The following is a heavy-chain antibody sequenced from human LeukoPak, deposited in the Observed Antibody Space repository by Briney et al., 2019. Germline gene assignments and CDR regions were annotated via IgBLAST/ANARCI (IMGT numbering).Heavy chain of an antibody. D-gene: IGHD5-24*01. V-gene: IGHV3-23*01. CDR1: GFTFSNYA. J-gene: IGHJ4*02. Sequence: PGGSLRLSCVASGFTFSNYAMSWVRQAPGKGLEWVSSVSTSGANIHYADSVKGRFTISRDNSRNTLFLQMTSLRAEDTAVYYCPKVGGRGGYWGEGESYFDHWGQGTLTTVSS. CDR2: VSTSGANI. CDR3: PKVGGRGGYWGEGESYFDH.